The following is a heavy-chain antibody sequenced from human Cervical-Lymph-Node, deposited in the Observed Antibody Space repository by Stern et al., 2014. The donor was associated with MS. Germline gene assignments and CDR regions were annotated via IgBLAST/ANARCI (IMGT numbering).Heavy chain of an antibody. Sequence: LVESGGGVVQPGRSLRLSCAASGFTFSSYGMHWVRQAPGKVLEWVAVISYDGSNKYYADSVKGRFTISRDNSKNTLYLQMNSLRAEDTAVYYCAKEEDYYDSSGYDYWGQGTLVTVSS. V-gene: IGHV3-30*18. CDR2: ISYDGSNK. J-gene: IGHJ4*02. D-gene: IGHD3-22*01. CDR1: GFTFSSYG. CDR3: AKEEDYYDSSGYDY.